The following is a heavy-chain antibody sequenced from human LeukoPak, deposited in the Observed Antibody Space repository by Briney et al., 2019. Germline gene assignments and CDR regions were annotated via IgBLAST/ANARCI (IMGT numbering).Heavy chain of an antibody. CDR3: ARGPGYYDSSGYYWMDY. J-gene: IGHJ4*02. CDR1: GGSISSRSYY. CDR2: INHSGST. V-gene: IGHV4-31*03. D-gene: IGHD3-22*01. Sequence: PSQTLSLTCTVSGGSISSRSYYWSWIRQHPGKGLEWIGEINHSGSTNYNPSLKSRVTISVDTSKNQFSLKLSSVTAADTAVYYCARGPGYYDSSGYYWMDYWGQGTLVTVSS.